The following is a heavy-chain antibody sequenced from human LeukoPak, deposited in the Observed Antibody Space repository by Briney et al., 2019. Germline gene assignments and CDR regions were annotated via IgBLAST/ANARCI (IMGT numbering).Heavy chain of an antibody. Sequence: SVKVPCKASGGTFSSYAVNWVRQAPGQGLEWMGGIIPIFGTPEYAQKFQGRVTIIRDESTSTAHMELSSLRSEDTAVYYCASPVIAAAGHGAFNIWGQGTMVTVSS. V-gene: IGHV1-69*05. CDR3: ASPVIAAAGHGAFNI. CDR1: GGTFSSYA. J-gene: IGHJ3*02. CDR2: IIPIFGTP. D-gene: IGHD6-13*01.